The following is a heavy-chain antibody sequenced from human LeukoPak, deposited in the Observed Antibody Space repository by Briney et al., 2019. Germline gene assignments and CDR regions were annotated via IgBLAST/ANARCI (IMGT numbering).Heavy chain of an antibody. CDR1: EHTFSSHC. CDR3: ARSLKLSAALDGFDI. Sequence: GRSLSLSCAASEHTFSSHCKKWASQASGKGLEGVSSNRCRGGHILYADSLKQRFHISRHIPKHSLYLQMSSVRAEVTAVYFCARSLKLSAALDGFDIWGQGTMVTVSS. J-gene: IGHJ3*02. V-gene: IGHV3-21*03. D-gene: IGHD2-15*01. CDR2: NRCRGGHI.